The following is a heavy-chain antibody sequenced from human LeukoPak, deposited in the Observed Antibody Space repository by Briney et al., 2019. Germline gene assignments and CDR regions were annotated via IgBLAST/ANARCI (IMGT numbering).Heavy chain of an antibody. V-gene: IGHV1-8*01. D-gene: IGHD3-10*01. Sequence: ASVKVSCKACGYTFTSYDINWDRQPTGQGLEWMGWMNPNSGNTGYAQKSQGRVTMTRNTSISTAYMELSSLRSEDTAVYYCARGQYGSGSYVEAGYYYYYYMDVWGKGTTVTICS. CDR2: MNPNSGNT. CDR3: ARGQYGSGSYVEAGYYYYYYMDV. CDR1: GYTFTSYD. J-gene: IGHJ6*03.